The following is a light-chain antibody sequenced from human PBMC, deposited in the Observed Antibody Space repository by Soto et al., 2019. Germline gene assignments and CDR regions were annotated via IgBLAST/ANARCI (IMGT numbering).Light chain of an antibody. Sequence: DIQMTQSPSSLSASVGDRVNITCRASQTISRNLNWYQQKPGKAPKFLIYAASSLQTWVPSRFSGSGSGTAFTLTISSLQREDFASYICQQSYSSPLTFGGGTKVEIK. V-gene: IGKV1-39*01. CDR1: QTISRN. J-gene: IGKJ4*01. CDR2: AAS. CDR3: QQSYSSPLT.